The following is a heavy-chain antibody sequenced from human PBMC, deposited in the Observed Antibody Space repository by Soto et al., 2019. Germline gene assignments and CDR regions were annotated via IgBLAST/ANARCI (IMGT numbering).Heavy chain of an antibody. D-gene: IGHD2-15*01. V-gene: IGHV3-23*01. CDR3: AKARVRCSGGSCYSGFDY. J-gene: IGHJ4*02. Sequence: XGSLRLSCAASGFTFSGYSMSWVRQAPGKGLEWVSAIIGSGGSTYYADSVKGRFTISRDNSKNTLYLQMNSLRAEDTAVYYCAKARVRCSGGSCYSGFDYWGQGTLVTVAP. CDR2: IIGSGGST. CDR1: GFTFSGYS.